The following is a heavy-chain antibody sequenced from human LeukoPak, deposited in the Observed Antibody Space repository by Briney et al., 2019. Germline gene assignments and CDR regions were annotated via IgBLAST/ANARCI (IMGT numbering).Heavy chain of an antibody. Sequence: GGFLRLSCAASGFTFLNYWMTWVRKAAGKGLEWVANIKQDGSKNYYVDSVNGRFIISRDNAKNSLYLQMNSLRADDTAVYYCARGGIRGVLMEYWGQGTLVTVSS. J-gene: IGHJ4*02. D-gene: IGHD3-10*01. V-gene: IGHV3-7*05. CDR3: ARGGIRGVLMEY. CDR1: GFTFLNYW. CDR2: IKQDGSKN.